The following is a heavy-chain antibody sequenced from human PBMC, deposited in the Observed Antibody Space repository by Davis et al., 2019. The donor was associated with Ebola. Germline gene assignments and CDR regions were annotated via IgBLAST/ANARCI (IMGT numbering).Heavy chain of an antibody. V-gene: IGHV3-23*01. Sequence: PGGSLRLSCAASGFTFSSYAMSWVRQAPGKGLEWVSVISGSGSSTYYADSVKGRFTISRDNSKDTLYLQMNSLRAEDTAVYYCAKDLKRGYSYGTNLAYWGQGTLVTVSS. CDR1: GFTFSSYA. D-gene: IGHD5-18*01. CDR3: AKDLKRGYSYGTNLAY. CDR2: ISGSGSST. J-gene: IGHJ4*02.